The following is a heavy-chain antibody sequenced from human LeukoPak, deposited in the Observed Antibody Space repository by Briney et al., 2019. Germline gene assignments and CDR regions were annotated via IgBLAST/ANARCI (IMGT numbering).Heavy chain of an antibody. D-gene: IGHD1-26*01. Sequence: GGSLRLSCVASGFTFSSYWMSWVRQAPGKGLEWVANIKQDGSEKYYVDSVKGRFTISRDNAKSSLYLQMNSLRAEDTAVYYCARYWNWFDPWGQGTLVTVSS. V-gene: IGHV3-7*01. CDR3: ARYWNWFDP. CDR1: GFTFSSYW. J-gene: IGHJ5*02. CDR2: IKQDGSEK.